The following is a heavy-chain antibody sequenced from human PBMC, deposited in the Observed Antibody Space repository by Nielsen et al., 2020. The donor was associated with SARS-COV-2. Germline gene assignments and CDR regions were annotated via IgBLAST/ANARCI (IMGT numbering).Heavy chain of an antibody. J-gene: IGHJ4*02. Sequence: GESLKISCAVSGVTLSYSEMNWVRQAPGKGLEWLSFIGTTGNTMYNADSVKGRFTISRDNSKNSLGLQMNSLRVEDTALYYCARDLNWNDPFGGQGTLVTVSS. V-gene: IGHV3-48*03. CDR1: GVTLSYSE. D-gene: IGHD1-1*01. CDR2: IGTTGNTM. CDR3: ARDLNWNDPF.